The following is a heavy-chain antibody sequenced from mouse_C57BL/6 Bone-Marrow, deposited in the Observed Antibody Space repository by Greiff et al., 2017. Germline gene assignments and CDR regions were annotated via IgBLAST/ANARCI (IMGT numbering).Heavy chain of an antibody. CDR1: GYTFTDYY. CDR2: INPNNGGT. D-gene: IGHD2-3*01. J-gene: IGHJ2*01. V-gene: IGHV1-26*01. Sequence: EVQLQQSGPELVKPGASVKISCKASGYTFTDYYMNWVKQSHGKSLEWIGDINPNNGGTSYNQKFKGKATLTVDKSSSTAYMELRSLTSEDSAVYYCAGRWLLRNYFDYWGQGTTLTVSS. CDR3: AGRWLLRNYFDY.